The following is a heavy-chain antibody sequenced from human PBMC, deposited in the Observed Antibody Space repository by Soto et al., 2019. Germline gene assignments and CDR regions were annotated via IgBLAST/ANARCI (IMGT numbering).Heavy chain of an antibody. CDR2: IIPIFGTA. D-gene: IGHD2-8*01. Sequence: ASVKVSCKASGGTFSSYAISWVRQAPGQGLEWMGGIIPIFGTANYAQKFQGRVTITADESTSTAYMELSSLRSEDTAVYYCATQGIVLMVYATSDWFDPWGQGTLVTVSS. CDR3: ATQGIVLMVYATSDWFDP. V-gene: IGHV1-69*13. CDR1: GGTFSSYA. J-gene: IGHJ5*02.